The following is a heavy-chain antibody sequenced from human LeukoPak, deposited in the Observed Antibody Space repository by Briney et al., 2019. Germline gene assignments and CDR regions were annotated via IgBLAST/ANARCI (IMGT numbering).Heavy chain of an antibody. CDR2: ISSSSSTI. Sequence: GESLRLSCAASGFTFSSYSMNWVRQAPGKGLEWVSYISSSSSTIYYADSVKGRFTISRDNAKNSLYLQMNSLRDEDTAVYYCARDGGPCSGGSCYPPYYYGMDVWGQGTTVTVSS. CDR1: GFTFSSYS. V-gene: IGHV3-48*02. D-gene: IGHD2-15*01. CDR3: ARDGGPCSGGSCYPPYYYGMDV. J-gene: IGHJ6*02.